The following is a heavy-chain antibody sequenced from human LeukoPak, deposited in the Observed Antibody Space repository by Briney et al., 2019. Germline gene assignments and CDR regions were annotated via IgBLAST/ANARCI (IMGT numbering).Heavy chain of an antibody. Sequence: SETLSLTCTVSGGSISSSSYYWGWIRQPPGKGLEWIGSIYYSGSTYYNPSLKSRVTISVDTSKNQFSLKLSPVTAADTAVYYCARFRAAAGNDYWGQGTLVTVSS. CDR1: GGSISSSSYY. CDR3: ARFRAAAGNDY. V-gene: IGHV4-39*01. CDR2: IYYSGST. D-gene: IGHD6-13*01. J-gene: IGHJ4*02.